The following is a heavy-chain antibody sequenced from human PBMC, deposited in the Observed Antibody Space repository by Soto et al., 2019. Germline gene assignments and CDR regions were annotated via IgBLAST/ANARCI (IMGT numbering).Heavy chain of an antibody. J-gene: IGHJ4*02. CDR1: GFTFSSYG. CDR2: ISYDGSNK. V-gene: IGHV3-30*03. Sequence: PGGSLRLSCAASGFTFSSYGMHWVRQAPGKGLEWVAVISYDGSNKYYADSVKGRFTISRDNSKNTLYLQMNSLRAEDTAVYYCAPQLPVAGKLQLGDYWGQGTLVTVSS. D-gene: IGHD6-19*01. CDR3: APQLPVAGKLQLGDY.